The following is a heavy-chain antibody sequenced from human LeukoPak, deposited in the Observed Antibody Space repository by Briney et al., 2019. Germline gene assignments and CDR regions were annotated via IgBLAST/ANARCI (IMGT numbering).Heavy chain of an antibody. CDR3: ARYCSSTSELYYFDY. CDR1: GYSFTSYW. CDR2: IYPGDSDT. D-gene: IGHD2-2*01. J-gene: IGHJ4*02. Sequence: GESLKISCKGSGYSFTSYWIGWVRQMPGKGLEWMGIIYPGDSDTRYSPSFQGQVTISADKSISTAYLQWSSLEASDTAMYYRARYCSSTSELYYFDYWGQGTLVTVSS. V-gene: IGHV5-51*01.